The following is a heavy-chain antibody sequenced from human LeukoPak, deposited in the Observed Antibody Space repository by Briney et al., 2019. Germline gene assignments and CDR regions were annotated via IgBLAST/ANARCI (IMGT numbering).Heavy chain of an antibody. CDR2: ISGSGGST. CDR3: ATSRPGIAAAGMRGEYLQH. CDR1: GFTFSSYA. D-gene: IGHD6-13*01. J-gene: IGHJ1*01. V-gene: IGHV3-23*01. Sequence: PGGSLRLSCAASGFTFSSYAMSWVRQAPGKGLEWVSAISGSGGSTYYADSVKGRFTISRDNSKNTLYLQMNSLRAEDTAVYYCATSRPGIAAAGMRGEYLQHWGQGTLVTVSS.